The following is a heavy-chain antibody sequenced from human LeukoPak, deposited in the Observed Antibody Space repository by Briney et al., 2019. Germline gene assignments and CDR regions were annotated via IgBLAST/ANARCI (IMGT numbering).Heavy chain of an antibody. CDR2: IYAGNSDT. CDR1: GYSFTNYW. Sequence: GESLKISCKGSGYSFTNYWIAWVRQMPGKGLEWMGIIYAGNSDTRYSPSFQGQVTISADKSISTAYLQWSSLKASDTAIYYCARQSCSTPTCYDFFMGQMGFDPGGKGPLVTVP. J-gene: IGHJ5*02. D-gene: IGHD2-2*01. V-gene: IGHV5-51*01. CDR3: ARQSCSTPTCYDFFMGQMGFDP.